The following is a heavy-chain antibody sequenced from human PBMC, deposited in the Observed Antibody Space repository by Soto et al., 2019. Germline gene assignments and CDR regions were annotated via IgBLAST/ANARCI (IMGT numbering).Heavy chain of an antibody. V-gene: IGHV4-31*03. CDR1: GVSIKSGGYY. J-gene: IGHJ4*02. D-gene: IGHD2-2*01. CDR2: IHYTWSA. Sequence: QVQLQESGPGLVKPSLTLALTCSVSGVSIKSGGYYWTWIRQRPGKRLEWIAYIHYTWSANYNPSLKCRLTVSLDTSMNLFSLNLKAVTAADTAVYFCARGLDGRYPYAYDNWGQGTLVTVSS. CDR3: ARGLDGRYPYAYDN.